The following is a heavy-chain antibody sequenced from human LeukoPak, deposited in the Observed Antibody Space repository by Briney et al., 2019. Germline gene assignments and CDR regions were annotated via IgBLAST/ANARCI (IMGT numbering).Heavy chain of an antibody. CDR3: ASIAAAGALDY. J-gene: IGHJ4*02. Sequence: PSETLSLTCAVSGGSISSGGYSWSWIRQPPGKGLEWIGYIYYSGSTYYNPSLKSRVTISVDTSKNQFSLKLSSVTAADTAVYYCASIAAAGALDYWGQGTLVTVSS. D-gene: IGHD6-13*01. CDR2: IYYSGST. CDR1: GGSISSGGYS. V-gene: IGHV4-30-4*07.